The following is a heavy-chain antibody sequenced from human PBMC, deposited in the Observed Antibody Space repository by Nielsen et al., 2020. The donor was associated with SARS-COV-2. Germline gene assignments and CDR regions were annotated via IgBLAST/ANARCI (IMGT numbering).Heavy chain of an antibody. J-gene: IGHJ3*02. V-gene: IGHV3-48*03. CDR1: GFTFSSYE. D-gene: IGHD6-19*01. CDR2: ISSSGSTI. CDR3: ARESVTGTDAFDI. Sequence: GSLRLSCAASGFTFSSYEMNWVRQAPGKGLEWVSYISSSGSTIYYADSVKGRFTISRDNAKNSLYLQMNSLRAEDTAVYYCARESVTGTDAFDIWGHGTVVTVSS.